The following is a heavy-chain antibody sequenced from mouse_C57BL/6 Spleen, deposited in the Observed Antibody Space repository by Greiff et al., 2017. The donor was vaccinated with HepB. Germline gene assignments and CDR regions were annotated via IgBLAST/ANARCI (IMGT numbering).Heavy chain of an antibody. D-gene: IGHD1-1*01. CDR3: AGFITTVGADWYFDV. V-gene: IGHV1-59*01. CDR2: IDPSDSYT. CDR1: GYTFTSYW. Sequence: QVQLQQPGAELVRPGTSVKLSCEASGYTFTSYWMHWVKQRPGQGLEWIGVIDPSDSYTNYNQKFKGKATLTVDTSSSTAYMQLSSLTSEDAAVYYCAGFITTVGADWYFDVWGTGTTVTVAS. J-gene: IGHJ1*03.